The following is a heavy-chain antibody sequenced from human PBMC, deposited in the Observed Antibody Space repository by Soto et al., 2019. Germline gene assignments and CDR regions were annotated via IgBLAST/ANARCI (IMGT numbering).Heavy chain of an antibody. J-gene: IGHJ6*04. Sequence: SETLSLTCAVSGGSITTNTWWSWVRQTPGKGLEWIAEIFHSGTTNYSPSLKSRVTISVDKSKNQFSLEMNSLPAADTAVYYCAGFRCNTDCYKFYGMEVGGKGTRVTVPS. D-gene: IGHD2-2*02. CDR1: GGSITTNTW. CDR3: AGFRCNTDCYKFYGMEV. V-gene: IGHV4-4*02. CDR2: IFHSGTT.